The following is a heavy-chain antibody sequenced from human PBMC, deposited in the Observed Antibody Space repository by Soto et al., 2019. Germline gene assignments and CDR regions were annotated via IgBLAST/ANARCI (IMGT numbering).Heavy chain of an antibody. J-gene: IGHJ5*02. CDR1: GYSFTSYW. CDR3: ARQGCISTSCRGNWFYP. CDR2: IYPGDSDT. Sequence: GESLKISCKGSGYSFTSYWIGWVRQMPGKGLEWMGIIYPGDSDTRYSPSFQGQVTISADKSISTAYLQWSSLKASDTAMYYCARQGCISTSCRGNWFYPWGQGTLLTISS. V-gene: IGHV5-51*01. D-gene: IGHD2-2*01.